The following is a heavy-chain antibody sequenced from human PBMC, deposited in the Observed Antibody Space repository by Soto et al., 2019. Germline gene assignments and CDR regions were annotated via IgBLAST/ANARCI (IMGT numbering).Heavy chain of an antibody. CDR2: ISYDGSNA. CDR1: GFTFSSFG. CDR3: AKVKMTYAIRGLYFDL. Sequence: LRLSCAASGFTFSSFGMHWVRQAPGKGLEWVALISYDGSNAYYGDSVKGRFTISRDNSKNTLYLQMNTLRAEDSAVYYCAKVKMTYAIRGLYFDLWGQGTLVTVSS. J-gene: IGHJ4*02. V-gene: IGHV3-30*19. D-gene: IGHD2-21*01.